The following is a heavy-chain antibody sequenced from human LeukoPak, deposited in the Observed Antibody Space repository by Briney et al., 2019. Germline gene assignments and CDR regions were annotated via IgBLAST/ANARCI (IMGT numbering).Heavy chain of an antibody. J-gene: IGHJ4*02. CDR2: ISSSSYI. Sequence: GGSLRLSCAASGFTFSSYSMNWVRQAPGKGLEWVSSISSSSYIYYADSVKGRFTISRDNAKNSLYLQMNSLRAEDTAVYYCARDVSIAAAGPYYFDYWGQGTLVTVSS. CDR1: GFTFSSYS. D-gene: IGHD6-13*01. CDR3: ARDVSIAAAGPYYFDY. V-gene: IGHV3-21*01.